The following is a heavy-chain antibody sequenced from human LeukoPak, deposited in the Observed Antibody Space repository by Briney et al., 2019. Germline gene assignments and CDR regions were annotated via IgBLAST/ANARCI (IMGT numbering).Heavy chain of an antibody. J-gene: IGHJ6*03. D-gene: IGHD3-9*01. CDR2: INHSGST. CDR1: GGSFSGYY. CDR3: ARVGPQLLRYFDWFGNAHYYMDV. Sequence: PSQTLSLTCAVYGGSFSGYYWSWIRQPPGKGLEWIGEINHSGSTNYNPSLKSRVTISVDTSKNQFSLKLSSVTAADTAVYYCARVGPQLLRYFDWFGNAHYYMDVWGKGTTVTVSS. V-gene: IGHV4-34*01.